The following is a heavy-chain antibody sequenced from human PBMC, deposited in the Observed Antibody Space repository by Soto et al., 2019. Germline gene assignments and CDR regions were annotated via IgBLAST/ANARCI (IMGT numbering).Heavy chain of an antibody. D-gene: IGHD3-22*01. Sequence: SETLSLTCTVSGGSISSYYWSWIRQPPGKGLEWIGYIYYSGSTNYNPSLKSRVTISVDTSKNQFSLKLSSVTAADTAVYYCARRRSYYDISGYIYYFXYWGQGTLVTVSS. J-gene: IGHJ4*02. CDR3: ARRRSYYDISGYIYYFXY. V-gene: IGHV4-59*08. CDR1: GGSISSYY. CDR2: IYYSGST.